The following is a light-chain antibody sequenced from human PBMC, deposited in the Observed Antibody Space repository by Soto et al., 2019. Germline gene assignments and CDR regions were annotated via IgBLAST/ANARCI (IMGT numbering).Light chain of an antibody. CDR1: CGHSSYI. J-gene: IGLJ1*01. CDR3: ETWDSNSHF. Sequence: QTVVTQSSFRPDSLDCSGKPTATLSCGHSSYIIAWHQQQPGKAPRYLMKLEGSGSYKKGSGVPDRFSGSSSGADRYLTISNLLSEDEADYYCETWDSNSHFFGTGTKVTVL. V-gene: IGLV4-60*03. CDR2: LEGSGSY.